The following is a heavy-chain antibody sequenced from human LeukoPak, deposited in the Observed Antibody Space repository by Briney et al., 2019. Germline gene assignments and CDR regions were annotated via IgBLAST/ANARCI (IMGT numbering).Heavy chain of an antibody. D-gene: IGHD3-10*01. J-gene: IGHJ5*02. CDR1: GFTFSSYA. CDR3: AKMARGVYLYNWFDP. CDR2: ISGSGGST. V-gene: IGHV3-23*01. Sequence: GGSLRLSCEASGFTFSSYAMSWVRQAPGKGLEWVSAISGSGGSTYYADSVKGRFTISRDNSKNTLYLQMNSLRAEDTAVYYCAKMARGVYLYNWFDPWGQGTLVTVSS.